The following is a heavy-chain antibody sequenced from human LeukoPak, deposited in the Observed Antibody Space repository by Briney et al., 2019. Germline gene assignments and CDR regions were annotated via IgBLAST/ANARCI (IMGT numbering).Heavy chain of an antibody. V-gene: IGHV3-64*01. Sequence: GGSLRLSCAASGFTFSSYAMHWVRQAPGKGLEHVSAISSNGGSTYYANSVKGRFTISRDNSKNTLYLQMGSLRAEDMAVYYCARMAVAYYYDYWGQGTLVTVSS. D-gene: IGHD5-24*01. CDR3: ARMAVAYYYDY. J-gene: IGHJ4*02. CDR1: GFTFSSYA. CDR2: ISSNGGST.